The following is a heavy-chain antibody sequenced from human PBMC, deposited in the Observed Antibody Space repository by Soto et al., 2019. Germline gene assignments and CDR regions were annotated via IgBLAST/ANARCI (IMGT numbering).Heavy chain of an antibody. CDR1: GYSFRSYD. J-gene: IGHJ5*01. Sequence: ASVKVSCKGSGYSFRSYDITWVRQAPGQGLEWMGWVHPETGSTGYAQRFQGRVSMTSDTSRNTTYMELSDLRVEDTAVYYCARVGVPADWLDSCGPGTPVTVSS. D-gene: IGHD3-10*01. CDR2: VHPETGST. V-gene: IGHV1-8*02. CDR3: ARVGVPADWLDS.